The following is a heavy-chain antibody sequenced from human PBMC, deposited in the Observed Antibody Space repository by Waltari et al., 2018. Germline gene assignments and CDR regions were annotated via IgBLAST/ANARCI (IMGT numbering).Heavy chain of an antibody. D-gene: IGHD3-10*01. J-gene: IGHJ6*02. Sequence: QVQLVESGGGVVQPGRSLRLSCAASGFTFSSYAMHWVRQAPGKGLEWVAVNSYDGSNKDYAATVKGRFTISRDNSKNTLYLQMNSLRAEDTAVYYCAGDTLYGAGSYSNGMDVWGQGTTVTVSS. V-gene: IGHV3-30*04. CDR2: NSYDGSNK. CDR3: AGDTLYGAGSYSNGMDV. CDR1: GFTFSSYA.